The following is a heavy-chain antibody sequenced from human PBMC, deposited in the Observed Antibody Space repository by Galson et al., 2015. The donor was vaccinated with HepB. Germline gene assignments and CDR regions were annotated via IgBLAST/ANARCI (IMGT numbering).Heavy chain of an antibody. J-gene: IGHJ4*02. CDR2: IDWDDDK. D-gene: IGHD6-13*01. CDR1: GFSLSTSGMR. CDR3: ARMRQQLALDY. V-gene: IGHV2-70*04. Sequence: PALVKPTQTLTLTCTFSGFSLSTSGMRASWIRQPPGKALEWLARIDWDDDKFYSTSLKTRLTISKDTSKNQVVLTMTNMDPVDTATYYCARMRQQLALDYWGQGTLVTVSS.